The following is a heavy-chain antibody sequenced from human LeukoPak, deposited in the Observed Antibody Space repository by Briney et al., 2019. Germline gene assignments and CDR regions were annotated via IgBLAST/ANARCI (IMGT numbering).Heavy chain of an antibody. CDR2: IYYSGTT. CDR1: GGSISSYY. J-gene: IGHJ4*02. D-gene: IGHD4-23*01. CDR3: ARDRYGGNSGEFDY. Sequence: PSETLSLTCTVSGGSISSYYWSWIRQPPGKGLEWIGYIYYSGTTNYNPSLKSRVTILVDTSKNQFSLKVSSVTPSDTALYYCARDRYGGNSGEFDYWSQATLVTVSS. V-gene: IGHV4-59*01.